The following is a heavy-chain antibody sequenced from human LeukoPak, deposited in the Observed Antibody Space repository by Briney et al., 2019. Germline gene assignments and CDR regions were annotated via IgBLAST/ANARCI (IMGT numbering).Heavy chain of an antibody. V-gene: IGHV4-4*09. Sequence: SETLSLTCSVSGASISSDYWSWLRQPPGKGLEWIGNIYSSETTKYNPSLRSRATISGDTSKNQYSLKLSSVTAADMAVYYCARHFPYCGGDCPYYYMDVWGKGTTVTVSS. CDR2: IYSSETT. CDR1: GASISSDY. CDR3: ARHFPYCGGDCPYYYMDV. D-gene: IGHD2-21*02. J-gene: IGHJ6*03.